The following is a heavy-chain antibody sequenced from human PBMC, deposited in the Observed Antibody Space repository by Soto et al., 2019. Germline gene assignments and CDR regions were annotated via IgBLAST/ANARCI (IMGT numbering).Heavy chain of an antibody. V-gene: IGHV4-59*08. CDR2: IYYSGST. J-gene: IGHJ6*03. Sequence: SETLSLTCTVSGGTISSYYWSWIRQPPGKGLEWIGYIYYSGSTNYNPSLKSRVTISVDTSKNQFSLKLSSVTAADTAVYYCARGDYYYYYYMDVWGKGTTVTVSS. CDR1: GGTISSYY. D-gene: IGHD2-21*02. CDR3: ARGDYYYYYYMDV.